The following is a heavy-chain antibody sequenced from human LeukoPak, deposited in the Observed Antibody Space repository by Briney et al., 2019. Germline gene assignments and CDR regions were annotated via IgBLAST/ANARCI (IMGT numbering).Heavy chain of an antibody. Sequence: ASVKASCKASGYTFTSYAMNWVRQAPGQGLEWMGWINTNTGNPTYAQGFTGRFVFSLDTSVSTAYLQISSLKAEDTAVYYCARDRKPIVVVPAAKYNWFDPWGQGTLVTASS. CDR1: GYTFTSYA. J-gene: IGHJ5*02. CDR3: ARDRKPIVVVPAAKYNWFDP. D-gene: IGHD2-2*01. V-gene: IGHV7-4-1*02. CDR2: INTNTGNP.